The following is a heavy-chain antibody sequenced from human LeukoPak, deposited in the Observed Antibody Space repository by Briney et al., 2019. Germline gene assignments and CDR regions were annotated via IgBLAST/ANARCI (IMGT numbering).Heavy chain of an antibody. D-gene: IGHD3-16*01. V-gene: IGHV3-33*01. Sequence: GGSLRLSCAASGFTFRSYGMHWVRQAPGKGLEWVAVIWSDGSNKFYADSMKGRFTISRDNSKNTLYLQMNSLRAEDTAVYYCARHYGPWGQGTLVTVSS. CDR2: IWSDGSNK. CDR1: GFTFRSYG. CDR3: ARHYGP. J-gene: IGHJ5*02.